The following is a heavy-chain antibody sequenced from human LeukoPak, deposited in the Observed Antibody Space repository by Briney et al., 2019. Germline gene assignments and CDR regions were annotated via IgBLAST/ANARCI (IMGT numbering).Heavy chain of an antibody. CDR3: ARVRSSSWFGGGYFDY. Sequence: GASVKVSCKASGYTFTSYGISWVRQAPGQGLGGLGWISAYNGNTNYAQKLQGRVTMTTDTSTSTAYMELRSLRSDDTAVYYCARVRSSSWFGGGYFDYWGQGTLVTVSS. J-gene: IGHJ4*02. CDR1: GYTFTSYG. D-gene: IGHD6-13*01. CDR2: ISAYNGNT. V-gene: IGHV1-18*01.